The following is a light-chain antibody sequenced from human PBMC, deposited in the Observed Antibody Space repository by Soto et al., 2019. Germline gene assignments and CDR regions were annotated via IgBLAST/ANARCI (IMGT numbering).Light chain of an antibody. J-gene: IGKJ2*01. CDR3: QQSYSIPYT. V-gene: IGKV1-39*01. Sequence: DIQMTQSPSSLSASVGDRVTITCRASQSTSNYLNWYQQKPGKAPKLLIYAASSLQSGVPSRFSGSGSGTDFTLTISSLQPEDFATYYCQQSYSIPYTFGQGTKVDIK. CDR1: QSTSNY. CDR2: AAS.